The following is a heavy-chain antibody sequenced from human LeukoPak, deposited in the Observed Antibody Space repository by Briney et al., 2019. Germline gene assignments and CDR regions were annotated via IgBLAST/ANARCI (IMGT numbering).Heavy chain of an antibody. CDR1: GGSISSYY. CDR3: ARDPLDCSGGSCPYWCFDL. V-gene: IGHV4-4*07. D-gene: IGHD2-15*01. Sequence: PSETLSLTCTVSGGSISSYYWSWIRQPAGKGLEWIGRIYTSGSTNYNPSLKSRVTMSVDTSKNQFSLKLSSVTAADTAVYYCARDPLDCSGGSCPYWCFDLWGRGTLVTVSS. J-gene: IGHJ2*01. CDR2: IYTSGST.